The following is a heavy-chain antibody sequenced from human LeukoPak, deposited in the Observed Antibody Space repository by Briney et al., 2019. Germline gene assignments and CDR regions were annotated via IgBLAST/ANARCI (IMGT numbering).Heavy chain of an antibody. CDR1: GGTFNSYA. D-gene: IGHD2-2*02. CDR2: IIPIFGTA. Sequence: SVKVSCKASGGTFNSYAISWVRQAPGHGLEWMGGIIPIFGTANYAQKFQGRVTITADESTSTAYMELSSLRSEDTAVYNCARAMGEQDCSSTSCYTYYYYYMDVWGKGTTVTVSS. J-gene: IGHJ6*03. V-gene: IGHV1-69*13. CDR3: ARAMGEQDCSSTSCYTYYYYYMDV.